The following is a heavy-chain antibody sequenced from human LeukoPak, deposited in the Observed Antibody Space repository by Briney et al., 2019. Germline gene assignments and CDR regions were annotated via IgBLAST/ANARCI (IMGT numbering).Heavy chain of an antibody. CDR2: IYYSGST. J-gene: IGHJ2*01. CDR1: GGSISSYY. CDR3: ARFPYYYDSSGWYFDL. Sequence: SETLSLTCTVSGGSISSYYWSWIRQPPGKGLEWIGDIYYSGSTNYNPSLKSRVTISVDTSKNQFSLKLSSVTAADTAVYYCARFPYYYDSSGWYFDLWGRGTLVTVSS. D-gene: IGHD3-22*01. V-gene: IGHV4-59*01.